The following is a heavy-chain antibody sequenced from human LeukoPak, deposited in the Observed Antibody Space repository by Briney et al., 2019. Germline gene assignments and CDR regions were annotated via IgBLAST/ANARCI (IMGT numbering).Heavy chain of an antibody. D-gene: IGHD3-10*01. J-gene: IGHJ4*02. CDR1: GFTFSTYS. CDR3: ARERVMYYYGAGSPDY. V-gene: IGHV3-21*01. Sequence: PGGSLRLSCAASGFTFSTYSMNWVRQAPGKGLEWVSSISSGGRYIYYADSVKGRFTISRDNAKNSLYLQMNSLRAEDTAVYYCARERVMYYYGAGSPDYWGQGTLVTVSS. CDR2: ISSGGRYI.